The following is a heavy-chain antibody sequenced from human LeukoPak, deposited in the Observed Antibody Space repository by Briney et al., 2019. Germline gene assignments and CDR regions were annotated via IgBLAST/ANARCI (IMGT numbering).Heavy chain of an antibody. J-gene: IGHJ4*02. V-gene: IGHV3-9*01. Sequence: GGSLRLSCAASGFTFEDYAMHRVRQAPGKGLEWVSGISWNSGSIGYADSAKGRFTISRDNAKNSLYLQMNSLRAEDTALYYCAKAGDSSSWSPAGDYWGQGTLVTVSS. CDR3: AKAGDSSSWSPAGDY. CDR2: ISWNSGSI. D-gene: IGHD6-13*01. CDR1: GFTFEDYA.